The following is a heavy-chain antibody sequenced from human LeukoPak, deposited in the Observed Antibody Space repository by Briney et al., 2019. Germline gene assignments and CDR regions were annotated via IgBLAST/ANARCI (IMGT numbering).Heavy chain of an antibody. Sequence: PSETLSLTCSVSGFSINNGYYWGWIRQPPGKGLEWIGNIYYSGSTYYNPSLKSRVTISIDTSKNQFSLKLSSVTAADTAVYYCARSKLGYCSSTSCYGIFVPFDYWGQGTLVTVSS. CDR1: GFSINNGYY. CDR2: IYYSGST. D-gene: IGHD2-2*01. J-gene: IGHJ4*02. CDR3: ARSKLGYCSSTSCYGIFVPFDY. V-gene: IGHV4-38-2*01.